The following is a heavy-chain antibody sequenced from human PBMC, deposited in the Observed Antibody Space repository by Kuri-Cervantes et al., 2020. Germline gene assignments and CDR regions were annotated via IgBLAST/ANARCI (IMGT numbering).Heavy chain of an antibody. CDR1: GFNFSTHC. D-gene: IGHD2/OR15-2a*01. Sequence: GGSLRLACAAAGFNFSTHCRHWVRQAPDKGLDWVAVIWSVGSNKNYVDSVKGRFTIPRDNSRDTLFLQMHGLRVEDTAIYYCARDYEGYGNLDYWGQGTRVTVSS. V-gene: IGHV3-33*01. CDR3: ARDYEGYGNLDY. J-gene: IGHJ4*02. CDR2: IWSVGSNK.